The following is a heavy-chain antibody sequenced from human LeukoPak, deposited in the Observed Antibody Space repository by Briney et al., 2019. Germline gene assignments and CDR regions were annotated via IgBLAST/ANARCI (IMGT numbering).Heavy chain of an antibody. CDR1: GFTFINYW. CDR3: ARYCSSTSCNDAFDI. D-gene: IGHD2-2*01. J-gene: IGHJ3*02. CDR2: IHRDGSEK. Sequence: GGSLRLSCAASGFTFINYWMSWVRQAPGKGLEWVANIHRDGSEKYYVDSVKGRFTISIDNAKNSLYLQMNSLRAEDTAVYYCARYCSSTSCNDAFDIWGQGTMVTVSS. V-gene: IGHV3-7*01.